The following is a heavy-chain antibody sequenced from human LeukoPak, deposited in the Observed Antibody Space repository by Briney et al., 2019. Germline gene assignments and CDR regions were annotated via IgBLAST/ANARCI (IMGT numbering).Heavy chain of an antibody. CDR1: GFTFSSYG. CDR3: AKDFEKRASFDY. V-gene: IGHV3-30*18. J-gene: IGHJ4*02. Sequence: GGSLRLSCAASGFTFSSYGMHWVRQAPGKGLEWVAVISYDGSNKYYADSVKGRFTISRDNSKNTLYLQMNSLRAEDTAVYYCAKDFEKRASFDYWGQGTLVTVSS. D-gene: IGHD3-9*01. CDR2: ISYDGSNK.